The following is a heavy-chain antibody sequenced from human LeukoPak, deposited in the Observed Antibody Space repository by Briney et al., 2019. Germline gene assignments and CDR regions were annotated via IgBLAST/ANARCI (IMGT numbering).Heavy chain of an antibody. CDR3: ARVAARIAAAGTGFDP. Sequence: ASVKVSCKASGYTFTGYYMHWVRQAPGQGLEWMGWINPNSGGTNYAQKFQGRVTMTRDTSISTAYMELSRLRSDDTAVYYCARVAARIAAAGTGFDPWGQGTLVTVSS. V-gene: IGHV1-2*02. J-gene: IGHJ5*02. D-gene: IGHD6-13*01. CDR1: GYTFTGYY. CDR2: INPNSGGT.